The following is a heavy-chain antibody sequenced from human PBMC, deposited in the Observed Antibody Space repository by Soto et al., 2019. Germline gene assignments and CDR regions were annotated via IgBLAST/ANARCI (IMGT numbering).Heavy chain of an antibody. Sequence: PSETLSLTCTVSGGSISSYYWSWIRQPPGKGLEWIGYIYYSGSTNYNPSLKSRVTISVDTSKNQFSLKLSSVTAADTAVYYCARERGYCISTSCREGWFDPWGQGTLVTVSS. J-gene: IGHJ5*02. V-gene: IGHV4-59*01. CDR1: GGSISSYY. CDR2: IYYSGST. D-gene: IGHD2-2*01. CDR3: ARERGYCISTSCREGWFDP.